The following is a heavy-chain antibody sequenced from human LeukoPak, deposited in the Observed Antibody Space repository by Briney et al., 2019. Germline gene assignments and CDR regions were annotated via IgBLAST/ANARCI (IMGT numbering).Heavy chain of an antibody. Sequence: SETLSLTCTVSGGSISSSSYYWGWIRQPPGKGLEWIGTIYYSGSTYYNPSLKSRVTISIDTSKNQFSLKLSSVTAADTAVYYCARWVGATAAFDYFDCWGQGTLVTVSS. CDR1: GGSISSSSYY. CDR3: ARWVGATAAFDYFDC. J-gene: IGHJ4*02. CDR2: IYYSGST. V-gene: IGHV4-39*07. D-gene: IGHD1-26*01.